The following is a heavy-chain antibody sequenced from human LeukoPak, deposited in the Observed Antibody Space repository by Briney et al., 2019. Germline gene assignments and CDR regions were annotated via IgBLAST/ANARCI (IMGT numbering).Heavy chain of an antibody. CDR1: GFTFSSYV. D-gene: IGHD3-16*02. CDR2: ISYDGSNE. J-gene: IGHJ4*02. V-gene: IGHV3-30*04. Sequence: HSGGSLRLSCAASGFTFSSYVMHWVRQAPGKGLEWVAIISYDGSNEYYADSVKGRFTISRDNSKNTLFPQMNSLRAEDTAVYYCAKGDWGSSRYQYFDYWGQGTLVTVSS. CDR3: AKGDWGSSRYQYFDY.